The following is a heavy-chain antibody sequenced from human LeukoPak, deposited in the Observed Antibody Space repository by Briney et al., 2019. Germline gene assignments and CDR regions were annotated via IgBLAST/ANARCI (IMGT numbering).Heavy chain of an antibody. D-gene: IGHD1-14*01. V-gene: IGHV1-3*01. J-gene: IGHJ4*02. Sequence: ASVKVSCKASGYTFTSYTIHWVRQAPGQRLEWMGWINAGHGNTKYLQKFQARVTITRDTPASTAYMELRSLRSEDTAVYYCAKGAGFAEPLPDYWGQGTLVTVSS. CDR3: AKGAGFAEPLPDY. CDR2: INAGHGNT. CDR1: GYTFTSYT.